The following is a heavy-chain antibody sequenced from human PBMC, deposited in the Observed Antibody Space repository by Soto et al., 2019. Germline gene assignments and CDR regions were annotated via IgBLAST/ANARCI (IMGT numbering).Heavy chain of an antibody. V-gene: IGHV4-59*08. CDR3: ARHAQGPYYEILTGYSRFDY. CDR2: IYYTGST. J-gene: IGHJ4*02. CDR1: GGSISNYY. Sequence: SETLSLTCTVSGGSISNYYWSWIRQPPWKGLEWIGYIYYTGSTNYNPSLKSRVTISVDTSKNQFSLRLTSVTAADTAVYYCARHAQGPYYEILTGYSRFDYWGQGTLVTVS. D-gene: IGHD3-9*01.